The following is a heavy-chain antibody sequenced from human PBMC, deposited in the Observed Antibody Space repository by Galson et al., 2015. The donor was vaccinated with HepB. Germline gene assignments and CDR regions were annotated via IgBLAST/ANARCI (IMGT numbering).Heavy chain of an antibody. CDR2: ISAYNGNT. CDR1: GYTFTSYG. J-gene: IGHJ5*02. D-gene: IGHD3-10*01. V-gene: IGHV1-18*01. CDR3: ARAVERFGELSYVSWFGP. Sequence: SVKVSCKASGYTFTSYGISWVRQAPGQGLEWMGWISAYNGNTNYAQKLQGRVTMTTDTSTSTAYMELRSLRSDDTAVYYCARAVERFGELSYVSWFGPWGQGTLVTVSS.